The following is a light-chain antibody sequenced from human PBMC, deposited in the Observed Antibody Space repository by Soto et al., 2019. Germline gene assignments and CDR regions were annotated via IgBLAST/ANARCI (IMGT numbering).Light chain of an antibody. CDR2: EVN. Sequence: QSVLTQPAPVSGSPGQSITISCTGTSSDVGGYNYVSWYQQHPGKAPKLVIYEVNNRPSGVSTRFSGSKSGNTASLTISGLQAEDEADYYCSSYTSSITCVFGSGTKVTVL. V-gene: IGLV2-14*03. CDR3: SSYTSSITCV. CDR1: SSDVGGYNY. J-gene: IGLJ1*01.